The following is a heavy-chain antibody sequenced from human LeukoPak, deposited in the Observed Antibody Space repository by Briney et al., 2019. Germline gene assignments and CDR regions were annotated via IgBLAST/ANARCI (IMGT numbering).Heavy chain of an antibody. CDR1: GFTFSGYW. J-gene: IGHJ3*02. CDR3: ARSMIVVVITDDAFDI. D-gene: IGHD3-22*01. CDR2: IKQDGSEK. V-gene: IGHV3-7*01. Sequence: GGSLRLSCAASGFTFSGYWMSWVRQAPGRGLEWVANIKQDGSEKYYVDSVKGRFTISRDNAKNSLYLQMNSLRAEDTAVYYCARSMIVVVITDDAFDIWGQGTMVTVSS.